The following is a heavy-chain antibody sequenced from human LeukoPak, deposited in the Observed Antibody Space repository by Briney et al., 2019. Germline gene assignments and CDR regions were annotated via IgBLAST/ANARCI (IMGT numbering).Heavy chain of an antibody. D-gene: IGHD2-15*01. Sequence: ASVKVSCKASGYTLTSYGISWVRQAPGQGLEWMGWISAYNGNTNYAQKLQGRVTMTTDTSTSTAYMELRSLRSDDTAVYYCARDGRAYCSGGSCYDYWGQGTLVTVSS. CDR2: ISAYNGNT. CDR3: ARDGRAYCSGGSCYDY. V-gene: IGHV1-18*01. J-gene: IGHJ4*02. CDR1: GYTLTSYG.